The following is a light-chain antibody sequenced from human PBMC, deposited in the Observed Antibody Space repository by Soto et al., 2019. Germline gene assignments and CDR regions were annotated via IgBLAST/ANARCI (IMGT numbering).Light chain of an antibody. CDR2: LNSDGSH. Sequence: QSVLTQSPPASASLGASVKFTCTLSSGHSSNAVAWHQQQPEKGPRYLMKLNSDGSHSKGDGIPDRFSGSSSGAERYLTISSLQSEDEADYYCQTWGWGSVVFGGGTKLTVL. CDR3: QTWGWGSVV. J-gene: IGLJ2*01. V-gene: IGLV4-69*01. CDR1: SGHSSNA.